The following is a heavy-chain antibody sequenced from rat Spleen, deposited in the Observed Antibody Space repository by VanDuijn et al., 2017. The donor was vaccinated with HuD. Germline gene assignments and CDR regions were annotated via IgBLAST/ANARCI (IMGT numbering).Heavy chain of an antibody. V-gene: IGHV5-29*01. CDR1: GFTFSDYY. CDR3: ARQRTIAAIFDY. D-gene: IGHD1-2*01. CDR2: ISYDGSST. J-gene: IGHJ2*01. Sequence: EVQLVESDGGLVQPGRSLNLSCAASGFTFSDYYMAWVRQAPTKGLEWVASISYDGSSTYYRDSVKGRFTISRDNAKSTLYLQMDSLRSEDTATYYCARQRTIAAIFDYWGQGVMVTVSS.